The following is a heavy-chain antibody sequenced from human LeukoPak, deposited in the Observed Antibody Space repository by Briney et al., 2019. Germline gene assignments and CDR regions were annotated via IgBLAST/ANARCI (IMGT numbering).Heavy chain of an antibody. D-gene: IGHD5-18*01. J-gene: IGHJ4*02. CDR2: ISYIGIT. CDR3: ARATRYSYGYFDY. CDR1: GGSISSYY. Sequence: PSETLSLTCTVSGGSISSYYWSWIRQPPGKGLEWIGYISYIGITNYNPSLKSRVTISIDTSKNQFSLKLSSVTAADTAVYYCARATRYSYGYFDYWGQGTLDPVSS. V-gene: IGHV4-59*08.